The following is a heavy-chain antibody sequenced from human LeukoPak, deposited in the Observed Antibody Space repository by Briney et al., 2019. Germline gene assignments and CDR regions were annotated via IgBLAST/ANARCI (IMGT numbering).Heavy chain of an antibody. Sequence: PGGSLRLSCAASGFTFNTYAMSWVRQAPGKGLEWVSAISGSGGSTYYADSVKGRFTISRDNSKNTLYLQMNSLRAEDTAVYYCAKYQTKAVAGTAGIDYWGQGTLVTVSS. V-gene: IGHV3-23*01. CDR2: ISGSGGST. CDR1: GFTFNTYA. D-gene: IGHD6-19*01. CDR3: AKYQTKAVAGTAGIDY. J-gene: IGHJ4*02.